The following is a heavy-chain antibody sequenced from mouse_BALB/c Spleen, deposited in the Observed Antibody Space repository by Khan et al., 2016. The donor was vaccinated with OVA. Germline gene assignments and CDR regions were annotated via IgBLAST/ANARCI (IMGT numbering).Heavy chain of an antibody. CDR3: ARDFHYYGSRGAMDN. Sequence: QVQLKESGAELARPGASVKMSCKASGYTFTSYTTHWVKQRPGQGLEWIGYIIPSTVYTNYNQKFKDKATLTADKSSSTAYMQLSSLTSEDSAVYYCARDFHYYGSRGAMDNWGQGTSVTVSS. V-gene: IGHV1-4*01. J-gene: IGHJ4*01. CDR2: IIPSTVYT. CDR1: GYTFTSYT. D-gene: IGHD1-1*01.